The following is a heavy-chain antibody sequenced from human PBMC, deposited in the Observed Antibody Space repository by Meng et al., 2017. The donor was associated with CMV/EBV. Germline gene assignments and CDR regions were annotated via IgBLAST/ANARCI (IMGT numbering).Heavy chain of an antibody. CDR2: IYYSGST. CDR1: GGSIRSSNYY. J-gene: IGHJ4*02. CDR3: ARGGIAAAGLH. Sequence: ECGPVLRNPSETPSLTCSVSGGSIRSSNYYWGWIRQPPGKGLEWIGSIYYSGSTYYNPSLKSRVTISVDTSKNQFSLKLSSVTAADTAVYYCARGGIAAAGLHWGQGTLVTVSS. D-gene: IGHD6-13*01. V-gene: IGHV4-39*07.